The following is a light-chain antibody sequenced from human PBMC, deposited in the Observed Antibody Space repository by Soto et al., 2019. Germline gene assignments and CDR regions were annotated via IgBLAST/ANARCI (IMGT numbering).Light chain of an antibody. J-gene: IGKJ2*01. CDR2: GAP. CDR3: QQYGDWPPET. CDR1: QSVSRN. Sequence: EVVLTQSPATLSVSPGDRATLSCRASQSVSRNLAWYQQKPGQAPRLLIYGAPTRATGVPARCSGSGSATEFTLSISSLQSEDVAVYYCQQYGDWPPETFGQGTKLEI. V-gene: IGKV3-15*01.